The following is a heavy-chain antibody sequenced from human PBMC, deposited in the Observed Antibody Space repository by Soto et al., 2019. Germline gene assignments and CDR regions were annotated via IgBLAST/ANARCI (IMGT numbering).Heavy chain of an antibody. CDR2: IYYSGST. J-gene: IGHJ4*02. CDR1: GGSISSSSYY. CDR3: ARHDYGDYYFAY. Sequence: QLQLQESGPGLVKPSETLSLTCTVSGGSISSSSYYWGWIRQPPGKGLEWIGSIYYSGSTYYNPSLKSRVTISVDTSKNQFSLKLSSVTAADPAVYYCARHDYGDYYFAYWGQGTLVTVSS. D-gene: IGHD4-17*01. V-gene: IGHV4-39*01.